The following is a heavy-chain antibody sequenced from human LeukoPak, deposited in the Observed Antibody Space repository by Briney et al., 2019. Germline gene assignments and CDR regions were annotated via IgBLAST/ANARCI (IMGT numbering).Heavy chain of an antibody. Sequence: SETLSLTCTDPGGSISPSYWSWIRQPPGKGLEWIGYIFHNGNTNYNPSLKSRVTILVDRSKNQFSLKLSSVTAADTAVYYCVRKADNSGAFDVWALGTMVTVSS. J-gene: IGHJ3*01. CDR2: IFHNGNT. D-gene: IGHD4-23*01. V-gene: IGHV4-4*09. CDR1: GGSISPSY. CDR3: VRKADNSGAFDV.